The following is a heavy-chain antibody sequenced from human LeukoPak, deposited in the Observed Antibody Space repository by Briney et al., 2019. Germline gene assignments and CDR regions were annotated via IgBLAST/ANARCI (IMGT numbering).Heavy chain of an antibody. CDR2: ISGSGGST. V-gene: IGHV3-23*01. J-gene: IGHJ4*02. CDR1: GFTFSSYA. Sequence: GGSLRLSCAASGFTFSSYAMSWVRQAPGKGLEWVSVISGSGGSTYYAGSVKGRFTISRDNSKNTLYLQMNSLRAEDTAVYYCAKDFGVRSVTYHFDYWGQGTLVTVSS. CDR3: AKDFGVRSVTYHFDY. D-gene: IGHD3-10*01.